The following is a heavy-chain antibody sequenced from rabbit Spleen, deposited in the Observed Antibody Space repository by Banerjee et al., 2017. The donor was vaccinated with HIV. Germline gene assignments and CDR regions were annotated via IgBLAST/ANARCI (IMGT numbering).Heavy chain of an antibody. CDR3: ARDTGTSFSTYGMDL. CDR1: GIDLMSIA. CDR2: IYGSA. V-gene: IGHV1S44*01. Sequence: QELKESGGRLVTPGGSLTLSCKASGIDLMSIAMSGVRQAPGKGLEWIGDIYGSAYYASWAKSRFTISKTSSTTVTLQMTSLTAADTATYFCARDTGTSFSTYGMDLWGPGTLVTVS. J-gene: IGHJ6*01. D-gene: IGHD8-1*01.